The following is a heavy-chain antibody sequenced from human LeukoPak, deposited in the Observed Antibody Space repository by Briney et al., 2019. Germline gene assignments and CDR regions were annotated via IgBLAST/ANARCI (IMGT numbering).Heavy chain of an antibody. CDR1: GFTFSSYA. CDR3: AKVPYYDILTGYYNNWFDP. J-gene: IGHJ5*02. Sequence: GRSLRLSCAASGFTFSSYAMHWVRQAPGKGLEWVAVISYDGSNKYYADSVKGRFTISRDNSKNTLYLQMNSLRAEDTAVYYCAKVPYYDILTGYYNNWFDPWGQGTLVTVSS. V-gene: IGHV3-30*04. D-gene: IGHD3-9*01. CDR2: ISYDGSNK.